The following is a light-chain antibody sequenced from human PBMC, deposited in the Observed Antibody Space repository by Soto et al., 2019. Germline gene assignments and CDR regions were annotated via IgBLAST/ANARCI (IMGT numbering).Light chain of an antibody. CDR1: QGIRDF. CDR3: QQFNVYPLT. Sequence: DIQLTQSPSFLSASVGDRVTISCRASQGIRDFLAWYQQKPGKAPKLLIYAPSTLQAGVPTRFSGFASGTEFTLTINNLQPADSATYYCQQFNVYPLTFGGGTKVEIK. V-gene: IGKV1-9*01. J-gene: IGKJ4*01. CDR2: APS.